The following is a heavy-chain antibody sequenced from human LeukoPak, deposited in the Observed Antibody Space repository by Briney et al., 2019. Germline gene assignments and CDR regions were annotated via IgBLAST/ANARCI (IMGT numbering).Heavy chain of an antibody. CDR2: IKQDGSEK. D-gene: IGHD2-15*01. CDR1: GFTFSSYW. CDR3: ARDKRCSGGSCYLHYFDY. Sequence: GGSLRLSCAASGFTFSSYWMSWVRQAPGKGLEGVANIKQDGSEKYYVDSVKGRFTISRDNAKNSLYLQMNSLRAEDTAVYYCARDKRCSGGSCYLHYFDYWGQGTLVTVSS. J-gene: IGHJ4*02. V-gene: IGHV3-7*01.